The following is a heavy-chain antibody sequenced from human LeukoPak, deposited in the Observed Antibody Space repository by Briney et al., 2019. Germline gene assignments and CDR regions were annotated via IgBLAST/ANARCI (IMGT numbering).Heavy chain of an antibody. CDR2: NNQSGRT. J-gene: IGHJ4*02. Sequence: SGTLSLTCAVYGGSFSGYHWSWIRQPPGKGLEWSGENNQSGRTNDTQSLKSQVTISVDTPKNLFSLKLSSVTAADTAVYYCARGRTLYCSSPSCHYFDYWGQGTLVTVSS. V-gene: IGHV4-34*01. CDR1: GGSFSGYH. D-gene: IGHD2-2*01. CDR3: ARGRTLYCSSPSCHYFDY.